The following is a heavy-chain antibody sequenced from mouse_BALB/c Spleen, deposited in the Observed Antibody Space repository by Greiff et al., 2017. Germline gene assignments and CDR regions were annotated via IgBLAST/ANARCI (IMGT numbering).Heavy chain of an antibody. CDR1: GFTFSSYG. CDR2: INSNGGST. Sequence: EVQLVESGGGLVQPGGSLKLSCAASGFTFSSYGMSWVRQTPDKRLELVATINSNGGSTYYPASVKGRFTISRDNAKNTLYLQMSSLKSEDTAMYYCARGELRREGAMDYWGEGTSVTVSS. V-gene: IGHV5-6-3*01. CDR3: ARGELRREGAMDY. D-gene: IGHD2-4*01. J-gene: IGHJ4*01.